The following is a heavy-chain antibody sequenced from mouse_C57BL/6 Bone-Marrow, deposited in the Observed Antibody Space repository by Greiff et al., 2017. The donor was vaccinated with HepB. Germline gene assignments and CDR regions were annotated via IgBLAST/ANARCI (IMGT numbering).Heavy chain of an antibody. CDR1: GFNIKNTY. D-gene: IGHD1-1*01. CDR3: APHYYGSSYGFAY. CDR2: IDPANGNT. J-gene: IGHJ3*01. V-gene: IGHV14-3*01. Sequence: EVQLQQSVAELVRPGASVKLSCTASGFNIKNTYMHWVKQRPEQGLEWIGRIDPANGNTKYAPKFQGKATITADTSSNTAYLQLSSLTSEDTAIYDCAPHYYGSSYGFAYWGQGTLVTVSA.